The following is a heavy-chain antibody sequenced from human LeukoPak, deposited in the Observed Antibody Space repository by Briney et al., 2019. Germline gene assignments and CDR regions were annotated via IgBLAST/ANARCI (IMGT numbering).Heavy chain of an antibody. Sequence: GASLRVSCKASIYTPTGYYMHWVREAPRQGLEWVGWINPHSGGTNYVQKFQGRVTMTRDTSISTAYMELSRLRSDDTAVYYCARDGEDSSGFDYWGQGTLVTVSS. CDR1: IYTPTGYY. CDR3: ARDGEDSSGFDY. CDR2: INPHSGGT. J-gene: IGHJ4*02. D-gene: IGHD3-22*01. V-gene: IGHV1-2*02.